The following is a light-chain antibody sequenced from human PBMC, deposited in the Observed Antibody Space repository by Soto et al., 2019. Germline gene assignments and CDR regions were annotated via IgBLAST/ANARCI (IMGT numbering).Light chain of an antibody. CDR3: TSYISATAPPCV. V-gene: IGLV2-14*01. CDR2: EVA. J-gene: IGLJ1*01. Sequence: QSVLTQPASVSGSPVQSITITCTGTSSDIGAYNFVSWYQHHPGKAPKLLIYEVAYRPSGISKRYSGSKSANTASMTISGLQAEDGADYFCTSYISATAPPCVFRSVTMVTVL. CDR1: SSDIGAYNF.